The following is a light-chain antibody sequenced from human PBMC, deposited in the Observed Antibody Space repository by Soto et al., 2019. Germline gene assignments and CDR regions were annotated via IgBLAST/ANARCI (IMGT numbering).Light chain of an antibody. CDR1: SSNIGAGYD. V-gene: IGLV1-40*01. Sequence: QSVLTQPPSVSGAPGQRVTISCTGSSSNIGAGYDVHWYQQLPGTAPKLLIYDNNNRPSGVPDRFSGSKSGTSASLAITGLRAEDEGDYYCQSYDSSLSGNYVFGTGTKVTVL. CDR3: QSYDSSLSGNYV. J-gene: IGLJ1*01. CDR2: DNN.